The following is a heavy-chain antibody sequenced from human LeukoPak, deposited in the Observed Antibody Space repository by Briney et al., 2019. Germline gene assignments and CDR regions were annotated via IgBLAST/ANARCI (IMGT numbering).Heavy chain of an antibody. CDR3: ARAYYDYVWGSYRLDY. CDR1: GFTFSSYW. Sequence: GGSLRLSCAASGFTFSSYWMTWVRQAPGKGLEWVANIRQDGGVTYYVDSVKGRFTISRDNAKNSLYLQVNSLRAEDTAVYYCARAYYDYVWGSYRLDYWGQGTLVTVSS. J-gene: IGHJ4*02. D-gene: IGHD3-16*02. V-gene: IGHV3-7*03. CDR2: IRQDGGVT.